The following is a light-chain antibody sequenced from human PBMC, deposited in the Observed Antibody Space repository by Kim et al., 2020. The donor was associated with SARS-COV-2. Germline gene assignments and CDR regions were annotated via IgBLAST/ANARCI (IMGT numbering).Light chain of an antibody. J-gene: IGKJ2*01. CDR2: WAS. Sequence: SATINCKSSQSVLYSSNNNNFLAWYQQKPGQPPNVLIYWASTRESGVPDRFSGCGSATDFTLTISSLQAEDVAVYFCQQYFSSPYTFGQGTKLEI. V-gene: IGKV4-1*01. CDR3: QQYFSSPYT. CDR1: QSVLYSSNNNNF.